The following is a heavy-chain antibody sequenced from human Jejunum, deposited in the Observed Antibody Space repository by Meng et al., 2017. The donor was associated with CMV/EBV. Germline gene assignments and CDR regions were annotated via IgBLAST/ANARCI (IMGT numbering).Heavy chain of an antibody. J-gene: IGHJ4*02. CDR2: IRENGVNT. CDR1: GFPFSNHA. Sequence: EVLLLESXGGLVQPGGSLRVPCTASGFPFSNHAMNWVRQAPGKGLEWVSHIRENGVNTYNADSVKGRFTISRDNSKNTLYLQMNSLRPDDTAMYYCAKVHQVAVYAMVDYWGQGTLVTVSS. V-gene: IGHV3-23*01. CDR3: AKVHQVAVYAMVDY. D-gene: IGHD2-8*01.